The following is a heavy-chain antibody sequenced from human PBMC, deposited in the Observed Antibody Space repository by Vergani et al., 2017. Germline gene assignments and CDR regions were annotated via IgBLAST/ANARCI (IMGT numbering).Heavy chain of an antibody. J-gene: IGHJ4*02. Sequence: VQLVQSGAEVKKPGSSVTVSCRASGGTFGSHTISWVRQAPGQGLEWVGRVIPHQEITTLTQNVEGRVIITTDKYTDTAYMELISLRPEDTAVYYCAREGNYYDNTVFGPGGSFDWGPGTLVTVSS. V-gene: IGHV1-69*04. D-gene: IGHD3-22*01. CDR2: VIPHQEIT. CDR1: GGTFGSHT. CDR3: AREGNYYDNTVFGPGGSFD.